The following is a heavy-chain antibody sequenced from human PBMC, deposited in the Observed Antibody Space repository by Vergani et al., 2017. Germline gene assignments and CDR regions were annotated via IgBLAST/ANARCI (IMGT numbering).Heavy chain of an antibody. CDR3: AKNEQWLVSLFDY. V-gene: IGHV3-21*01. J-gene: IGHJ4*02. CDR1: GFTFSSYS. Sequence: EVQLVESGGGLVKPGGSLRLSCAASGFTFSSYSMNWVRQAPGKGLEWVSSISSSSSYIYYADSVKGRFTISRDNAKNSLYLQMNSLRAEDTAVYYCAKNEQWLVSLFDYWGQGTLVTVSS. CDR2: ISSSSSYI. D-gene: IGHD6-19*01.